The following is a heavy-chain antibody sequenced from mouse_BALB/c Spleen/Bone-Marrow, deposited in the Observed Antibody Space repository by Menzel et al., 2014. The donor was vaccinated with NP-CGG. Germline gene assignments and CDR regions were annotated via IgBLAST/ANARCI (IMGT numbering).Heavy chain of an antibody. J-gene: IGHJ4*01. V-gene: IGHV1S56*01. CDR3: ARWGYNISPCALDY. D-gene: IGHD3-1*01. Sequence: QVQLQQSGPEVVKPGALVRISCKASGYTFTSYDINWVKQRPGQGLEWIGWIYPGDGSTKYNEKFRGKATLTADKSSSTAYMQLSSLTSQNSAVYFCARWGYNISPCALDYWGQGTSVTVSS. CDR2: IYPGDGST. CDR1: GYTFTSYD.